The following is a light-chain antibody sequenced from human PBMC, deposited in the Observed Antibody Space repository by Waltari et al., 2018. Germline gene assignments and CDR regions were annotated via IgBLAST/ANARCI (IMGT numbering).Light chain of an antibody. CDR1: SSNIGAGYD. J-gene: IGLJ3*02. CDR2: GNS. Sequence: QSVLTQPPSVSGAPGQRVTISCTGSSSNIGAGYDVPWYQHLPGTAPKVLIYGNSNRPSGVPDRFSGSKSGTSASLAITGLQAEDEADYYCQSYDSSLSGRNWVFGGGTKMTVL. CDR3: QSYDSSLSGRNWV. V-gene: IGLV1-40*01.